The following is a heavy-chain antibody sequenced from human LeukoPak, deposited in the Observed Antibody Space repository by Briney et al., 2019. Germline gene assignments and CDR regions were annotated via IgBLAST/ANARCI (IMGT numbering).Heavy chain of an antibody. CDR1: GYRFSNYW. Sequence: GESLKISCQGSGYRFSNYWIGWVRHMPGKGLEWMGMIYPGDSDIRYSPSFQGQVTISADKSISTACLQWSSLKASDTAMYYCAGQEYCSGGSCYTWFDPWGQGTLVTVSS. V-gene: IGHV5-51*01. CDR2: IYPGDSDI. J-gene: IGHJ5*02. CDR3: AGQEYCSGGSCYTWFDP. D-gene: IGHD2-15*01.